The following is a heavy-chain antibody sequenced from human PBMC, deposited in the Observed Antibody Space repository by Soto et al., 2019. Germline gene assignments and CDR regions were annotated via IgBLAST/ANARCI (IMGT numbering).Heavy chain of an antibody. Sequence: QVQLQQSGPRLVKPSETLSLTCTVSSGPDRSHNWGWIRQPPGRGLEWIGYVYYTGDTAYNPSLRGRVTISADTSTNDISLTTNSVTAADTAVYYCVRQGIDYLHGLVDVWGQGTTVSVSS. J-gene: IGHJ6*02. CDR3: VRQGIDYLHGLVDV. V-gene: IGHV4-59*08. D-gene: IGHD4-17*01. CDR1: SGPDRSHN. CDR2: VYYTGDT.